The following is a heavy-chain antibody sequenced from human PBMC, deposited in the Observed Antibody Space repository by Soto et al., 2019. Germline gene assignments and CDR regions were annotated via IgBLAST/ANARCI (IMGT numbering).Heavy chain of an antibody. CDR3: ARLVEGGVIATDAFDI. Sequence: SETLSLTITVSCGSIIGGGYYWSLIRHHAGKGLEWIGYIYYSVSTYYNPSLKSRVTISVDTSKNQFSLKLSSVTAADTAVYYCARLVEGGVIATDAFDIWGQGTMVTVSS. D-gene: IGHD3-16*02. V-gene: IGHV4-31*03. CDR2: IYYSVST. CDR1: CGSIIGGGYY. J-gene: IGHJ3*02.